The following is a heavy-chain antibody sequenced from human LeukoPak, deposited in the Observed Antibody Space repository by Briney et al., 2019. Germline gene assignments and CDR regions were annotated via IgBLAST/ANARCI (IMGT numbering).Heavy chain of an antibody. J-gene: IGHJ6*02. CDR3: ARASAPPSFYYYYGMDV. CDR2: ISSSGSTI. CDR1: GFTFSNYE. V-gene: IGHV3-48*03. Sequence: PGGSLRLSCAASGFTFSNYEMNWVRQAPGKGLEWISYISSSGSTIYYADSVKGRFTISRDNAKNSLYLQMNSLRVEDTAAYYCARASAPPSFYYYYGMDVWGQGTTVTVSS.